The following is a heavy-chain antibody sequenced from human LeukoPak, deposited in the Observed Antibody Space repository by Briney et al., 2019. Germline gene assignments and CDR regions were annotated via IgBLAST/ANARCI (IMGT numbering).Heavy chain of an antibody. V-gene: IGHV4-34*01. CDR1: GGSFSGYY. Sequence: SETLSLTCAVYGGSFSGYYWSWIRQPPGKGLEWIGEINHSGSTNYNPSLKSQVTISVDTSKNQFSLKLSSVTAADTAVYYCARRYCSSTSCYIDSNFDYWGQGTLVTVSS. CDR2: INHSGST. CDR3: ARRYCSSTSCYIDSNFDY. D-gene: IGHD2-2*02. J-gene: IGHJ4*02.